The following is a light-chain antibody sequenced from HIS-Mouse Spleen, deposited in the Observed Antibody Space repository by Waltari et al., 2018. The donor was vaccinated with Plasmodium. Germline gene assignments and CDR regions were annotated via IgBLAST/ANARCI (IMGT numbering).Light chain of an antibody. CDR3: QQYNNWPT. CDR2: GAS. V-gene: IGKV3-15*01. CDR1: QSVSSN. J-gene: IGKJ5*01. Sequence: EIVMTQSPATLSVSPGERATLSCRASQSVSSNLAWYQQKPGQAPRLLIYGASTRATGLPARFSGSVSGTEFTLTISSMQSEDFAVYYCQQYNNWPTFGQGTRLEIK.